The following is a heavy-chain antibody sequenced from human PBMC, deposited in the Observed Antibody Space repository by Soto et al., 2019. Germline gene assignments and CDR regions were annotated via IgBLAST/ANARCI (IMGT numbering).Heavy chain of an antibody. CDR1: GFTFSNAW. D-gene: IGHD3-22*01. J-gene: IGHJ5*02. Sequence: GGSLRLSCAASGFTFSNAWMNWVRQAPGKGLEWVGRIKSKTDGGTTDYAAPVKGRFTISRDDSKNTLYLQMNSLKTEDTAVYYCTTMDRVWVVVNSWLPWGQGTLVTVSS. V-gene: IGHV3-15*07. CDR3: TTMDRVWVVVNSWLP. CDR2: IKSKTDGGTT.